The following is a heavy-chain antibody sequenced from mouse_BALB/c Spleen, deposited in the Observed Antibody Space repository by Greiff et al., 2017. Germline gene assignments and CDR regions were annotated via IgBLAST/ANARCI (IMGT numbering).Heavy chain of an antibody. Sequence: EVKLQESGAELVKPGASVKLSCTASGFNIKDTYMHWVKQRPEQGLEWIGRIDPANGNTKYDPKFQGKATITADTSSNTAYLQLSSLTSEDTAVYYCARGLLRPFDYWGQGTTLTVSS. CDR1: GFNIKDTY. V-gene: IGHV14-3*02. J-gene: IGHJ2*01. CDR2: IDPANGNT. D-gene: IGHD2-3*01. CDR3: ARGLLRPFDY.